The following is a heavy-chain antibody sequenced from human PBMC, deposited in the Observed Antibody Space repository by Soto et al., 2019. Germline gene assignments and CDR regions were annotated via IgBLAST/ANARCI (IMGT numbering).Heavy chain of an antibody. CDR1: GGTFSSYA. CDR2: IIPTFGTA. Sequence: ASVKVSCKAPGGTFSSYAISWVRQAPGQGLEWMGGIIPTFGTANYAQKFQGRVTITADKSTSTAYMELSSLRSEDTAVYYCARDRGRCSSTSCYRAPPRNWFDPWGQGTLVTVSS. J-gene: IGHJ5*02. V-gene: IGHV1-69*06. CDR3: ARDRGRCSSTSCYRAPPRNWFDP. D-gene: IGHD2-2*02.